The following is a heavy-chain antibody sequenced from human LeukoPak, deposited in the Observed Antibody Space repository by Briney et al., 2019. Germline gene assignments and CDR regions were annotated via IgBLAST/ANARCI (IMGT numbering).Heavy chain of an antibody. CDR1: GGSISSYY. CDR2: IYYSGST. Sequence: SGTLSLTCTVSGGSISSYYWSWIRQPPGKGLEWIGYIYYSGSTNYNPSLKSRVTISVDTSKNQFSLKLSSVTAADTAVYYCARTPGQWLVRGAFDIWGQGTMVTVSS. J-gene: IGHJ3*02. D-gene: IGHD6-19*01. CDR3: ARTPGQWLVRGAFDI. V-gene: IGHV4-59*01.